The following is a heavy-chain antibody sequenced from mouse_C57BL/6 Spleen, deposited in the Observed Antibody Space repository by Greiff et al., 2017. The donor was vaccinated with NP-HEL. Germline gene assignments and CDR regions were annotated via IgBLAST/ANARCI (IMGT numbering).Heavy chain of an antibody. J-gene: IGHJ3*01. CDR3: ARGYYYGSSPPWFAY. CDR2: KSYDGSN. V-gene: IGHV3-6*01. CDR1: GYSITSCYY. D-gene: IGHD1-1*01. Sequence: DVKLQESGPGLVKPSPSLSLSCSVTGYSITSCYYWNWIRQLPGNKLEWMGYKSYDGSNNYNPSLKNRITITRDTSKNQFFLKLNSVTTEDTATYYCARGYYYGSSPPWFAYWGQGTLVTVSA.